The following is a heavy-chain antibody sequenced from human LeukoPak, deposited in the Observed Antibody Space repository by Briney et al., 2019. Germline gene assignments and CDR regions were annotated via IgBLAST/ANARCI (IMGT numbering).Heavy chain of an antibody. V-gene: IGHV3-30*18. CDR3: AKPDWELSFFDY. D-gene: IGHD1-26*01. CDR1: GFTFSSYG. CDR2: ISYDGSSK. J-gene: IGHJ4*02. Sequence: GGSLRLSCAASGFTFSSYGMHWVRQAPGKGLEWVAVISYDGSSKYYADSVKGRFTISRDNSKNTLYLQMNSLRAEDTAVYYCAKPDWELSFFDYWGQGTLVTVSS.